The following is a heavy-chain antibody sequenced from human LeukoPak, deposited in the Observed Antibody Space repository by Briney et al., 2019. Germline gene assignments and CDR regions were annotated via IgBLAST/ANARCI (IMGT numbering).Heavy chain of an antibody. CDR2: IKSKADGGTT. Sequence: PGGSLRLSCAASGFTLSNAWMSWVRQAPGKGLEWVGLIKSKADGGTTYYAAPVKGRFTISRDDSKNTLYLQMNSLRTEDTAVYYCTTVAIAVAGSLSFDYWGQGTLVTVSS. CDR1: GFTLSNAW. V-gene: IGHV3-15*05. D-gene: IGHD6-19*01. J-gene: IGHJ4*02. CDR3: TTVAIAVAGSLSFDY.